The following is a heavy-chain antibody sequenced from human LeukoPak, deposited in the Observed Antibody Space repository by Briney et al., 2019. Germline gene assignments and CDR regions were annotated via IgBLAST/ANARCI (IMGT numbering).Heavy chain of an antibody. CDR2: INPNSGGS. V-gene: IGHV1-2*06. Sequence: ASVKVSCKASGYTFTGYYMHWVRQAPGQGLDWMGRINPNSGGSNYAQKFQGRVTMTRDTSISTAYMELCRLRSDDTAVYYCARGPMVRGVNLAEWFDPWGQGTLVTVPS. J-gene: IGHJ5*02. CDR1: GYTFTGYY. D-gene: IGHD3-10*01. CDR3: ARGPMVRGVNLAEWFDP.